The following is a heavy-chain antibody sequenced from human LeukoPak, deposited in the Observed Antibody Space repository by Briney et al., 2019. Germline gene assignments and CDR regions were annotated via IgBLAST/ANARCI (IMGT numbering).Heavy chain of an antibody. J-gene: IGHJ4*02. CDR3: AKCMAEPGTCYFDY. Sequence: GGSLRLSCAASGFTFSSYAMTWVRQAPGKGLEWVSSINGSGGNTYYADSVKGRFTISRDNSKNTLYLQMINVGAEDTALYYCAKCMAEPGTCYFDYWGQGTLVTVSS. CDR2: INGSGGNT. CDR1: GFTFSSYA. D-gene: IGHD6-13*01. V-gene: IGHV3-23*01.